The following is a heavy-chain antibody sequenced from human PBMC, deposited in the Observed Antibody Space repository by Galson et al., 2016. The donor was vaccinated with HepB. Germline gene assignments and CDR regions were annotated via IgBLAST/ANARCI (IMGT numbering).Heavy chain of an antibody. D-gene: IGHD6-25*01. J-gene: IGHJ1*01. CDR2: IDPKDSYT. Sequence: QSGAEVKKPGESLRISCDVSGYSFTTYWISWVRQMPGKGLEWMGRIDPKDSYTNYSPSLQGHVTISVDKSISAAYLQWSSPKASDTAMYYCARMEAAAGISFMRHWGQGTLVTVSS. V-gene: IGHV5-10-1*01. CDR1: GYSFTTYW. CDR3: ARMEAAAGISFMRH.